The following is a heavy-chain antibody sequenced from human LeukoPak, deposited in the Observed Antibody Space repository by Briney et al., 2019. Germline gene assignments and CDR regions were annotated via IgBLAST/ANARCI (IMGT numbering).Heavy chain of an antibody. D-gene: IGHD2-2*01. J-gene: IGHJ3*02. CDR3: AKDYCSSTSCYPDDAFDT. CDR2: IRYDGGNK. Sequence: GGSLRLSCAASGFTFSSYGMHWVRQAPGKGLEWVAFIRYDGGNKYYADSVKGRFTISRDNSKNTLYLQMNSLRAEDTAVYYCAKDYCSSTSCYPDDAFDTWGQGTMVTVSS. CDR1: GFTFSSYG. V-gene: IGHV3-30*02.